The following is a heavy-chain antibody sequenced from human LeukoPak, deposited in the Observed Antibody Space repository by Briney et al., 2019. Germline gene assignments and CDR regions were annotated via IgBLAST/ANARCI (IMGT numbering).Heavy chain of an antibody. J-gene: IGHJ4*02. V-gene: IGHV1-69*13. CDR3: ARTGVGGVIVGYFDY. CDR2: IIPIFGTA. Sequence: SVKVSCKASGGTFSSYAISWVRQAPGQGLEWMGGIIPIFGTANYAQKFQGRVTITADESTSTAYMELSSPRSEDTAVYYCARTGVGGVIVGYFDYWGQGTLVTVSS. CDR1: GGTFSSYA. D-gene: IGHD3-16*02.